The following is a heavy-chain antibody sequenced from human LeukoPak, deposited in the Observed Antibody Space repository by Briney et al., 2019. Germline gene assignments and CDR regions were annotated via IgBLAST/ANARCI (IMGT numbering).Heavy chain of an antibody. Sequence: PGGSLRLSCAASGFTFDDYTMHWVRQAPGKGLEWVSLISWDGGSTYYADSVKGRFTISRDNSKNSLYLQMNSLRTEDTALYYCAKESGQQDYMDVWGKGTTVTVSS. D-gene: IGHD6-13*01. CDR3: AKESGQQDYMDV. J-gene: IGHJ6*03. CDR2: ISWDGGST. V-gene: IGHV3-43*01. CDR1: GFTFDDYT.